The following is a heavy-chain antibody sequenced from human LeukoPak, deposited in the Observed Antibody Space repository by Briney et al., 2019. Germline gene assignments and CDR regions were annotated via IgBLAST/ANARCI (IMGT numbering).Heavy chain of an antibody. D-gene: IGHD6-6*01. J-gene: IGHJ5*02. Sequence: GASVKVSCKASGGTFSSYAISWVRQAPGQGLEWMGGIIPIFGTANYAQKFQGRVTITADESTSTAYMELSSLRSEDTAVYYCARDPGSSIAPVSWFDPWGQGTLVTVSS. CDR3: ARDPGSSIAPVSWFDP. CDR1: GGTFSSYA. V-gene: IGHV1-69*13. CDR2: IIPIFGTA.